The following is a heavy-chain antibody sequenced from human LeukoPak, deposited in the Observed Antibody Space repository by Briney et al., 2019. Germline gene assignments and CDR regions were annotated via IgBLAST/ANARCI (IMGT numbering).Heavy chain of an antibody. CDR1: GFTFSSYW. J-gene: IGHJ1*01. D-gene: IGHD3-22*01. Sequence: GGSLRLSCAASGFTFSSYWMHWVRQAPGKGLVWVSRIKSDGSANYADSVKGRFTISRDNAKNTLSLQMNSLRAEDTGVYYCARAPSEIGGYYPEYFRHWGQGTLVTVSS. CDR3: ARAPSEIGGYYPEYFRH. CDR2: IKSDGSA. V-gene: IGHV3-74*01.